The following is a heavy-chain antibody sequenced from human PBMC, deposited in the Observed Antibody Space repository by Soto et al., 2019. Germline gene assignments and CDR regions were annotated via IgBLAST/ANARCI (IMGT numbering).Heavy chain of an antibody. Sequence: LSLTCAVYGGSFSGYYWSWIRQPPGKGLEWIGEINHSGSTNYNPSLKSRVTISVDTSKNQFSLKLSSVTAADTAVYYCARVVITTSYNWFDPWGQGTLVTVSS. V-gene: IGHV4-34*01. J-gene: IGHJ5*02. D-gene: IGHD3-22*01. CDR2: INHSGST. CDR3: ARVVITTSYNWFDP. CDR1: GGSFSGYY.